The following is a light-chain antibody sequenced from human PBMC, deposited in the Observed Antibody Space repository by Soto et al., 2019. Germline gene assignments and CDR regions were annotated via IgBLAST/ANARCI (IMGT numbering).Light chain of an antibody. CDR2: DAS. J-gene: IGKJ1*01. V-gene: IGKV1-5*01. Sequence: DMQMTQSPSTLSAAVGDRVAITCRARQKIERYMARYQQQRGRDNTLITYDASNKERVVPLRLSGSGSRTQFTLIHSHLQLHYFATYSSDQVKDYVWQVGQGPKV. CDR1: QKIERY. CDR3: DQVKDYVWQ.